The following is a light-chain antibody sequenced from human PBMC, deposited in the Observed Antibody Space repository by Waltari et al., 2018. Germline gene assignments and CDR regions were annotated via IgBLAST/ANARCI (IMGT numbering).Light chain of an antibody. J-gene: IGLJ1*01. Sequence: QSVLTQPPSVSGAPGQRVTISCTGSRSNIGAGYAVHWYQQLPGTAPKLLIYGNSNRPSGVPDRFSGSKSGTSASLAITGLQAEDEADYYCQSYDSSLSGYVFGTGTKVTVL. CDR2: GNS. V-gene: IGLV1-40*01. CDR3: QSYDSSLSGYV. CDR1: RSNIGAGYA.